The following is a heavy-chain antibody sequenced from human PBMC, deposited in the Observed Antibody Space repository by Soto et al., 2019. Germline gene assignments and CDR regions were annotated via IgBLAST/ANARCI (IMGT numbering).Heavy chain of an antibody. CDR2: VSHSGNT. J-gene: IGHJ4*02. CDR1: GGYTGNYY. D-gene: IGHD2-8*01. CDR3: ARLGSCSNGVCNASFDY. V-gene: IGHV4-59*01. Sequence: QVQLQESGPGLVKPSETLSLTCTISGGYTGNYYWSWIRQSPEKGLEWIAYVSHSGNTDYNPSLTSRVTISLDTPKNQFSLKLSSVTAVDTAVYYCARLGSCSNGVCNASFDYWGQGTLVTVSS.